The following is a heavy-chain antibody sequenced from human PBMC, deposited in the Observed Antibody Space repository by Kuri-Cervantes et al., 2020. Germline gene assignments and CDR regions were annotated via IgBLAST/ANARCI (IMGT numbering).Heavy chain of an antibody. Sequence: YNPSLKSRVTISVDTSKNQFSLKLSSVTAADTAVYYCARLSVTMARDYWGQGTLVTVSS. V-gene: IGHV4-34*01. J-gene: IGHJ4*02. D-gene: IGHD3-10*01. CDR3: ARLSVTMARDY.